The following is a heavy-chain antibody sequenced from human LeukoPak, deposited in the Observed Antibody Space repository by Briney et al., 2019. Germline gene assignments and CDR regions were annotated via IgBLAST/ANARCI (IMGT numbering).Heavy chain of an antibody. Sequence: SETLSLTCAVYGGPFSGYYWSWIRQPPGKGLEWIGEINHSGSTNYNPSLNRRVTISVDTSKNQFSLKLSSVTAADAAVYYCARGYYGSGSYRDWGQGTLVTVSS. V-gene: IGHV4-34*01. J-gene: IGHJ4*02. CDR1: GGPFSGYY. D-gene: IGHD3-10*01. CDR2: INHSGST. CDR3: ARGYYGSGSYRD.